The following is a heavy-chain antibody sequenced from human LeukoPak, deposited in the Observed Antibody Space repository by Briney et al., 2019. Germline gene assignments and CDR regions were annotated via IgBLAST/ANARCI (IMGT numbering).Heavy chain of an antibody. CDR1: GGSFSGYY. Sequence: PSETLSLTCAVYGGSFSGYYWSWIRQPPGKGLEWIGEINHSGSTNYNPSLKSRVTLSVDTSKNQFSLKLSSVTAADTAVYYCARGLPYYDFWSGYYNNYFDYWGQGTLVTVSS. CDR2: INHSGST. J-gene: IGHJ4*02. V-gene: IGHV4-34*01. D-gene: IGHD3-3*01. CDR3: ARGLPYYDFWSGYYNNYFDY.